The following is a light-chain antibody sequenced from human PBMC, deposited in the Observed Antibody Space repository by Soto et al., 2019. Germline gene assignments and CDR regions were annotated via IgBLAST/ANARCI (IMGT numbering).Light chain of an antibody. CDR1: QGTISN. V-gene: IGKV3-15*01. CDR3: QQYYDWPRT. CDR2: GAS. J-gene: IGKJ1*01. Sequence: DTVMTQSPVTLSGSPGERVTLSCRASQGTISNLAWYQQKRGQAPRVLIYGASTRATGVPDRFSGSGSGTEFTLTITSLQSEDSAIYYCQQYYDWPRTFGQGTKVDIK.